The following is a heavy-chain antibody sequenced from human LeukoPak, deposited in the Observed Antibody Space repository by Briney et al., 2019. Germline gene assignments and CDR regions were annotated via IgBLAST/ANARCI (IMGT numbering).Heavy chain of an antibody. CDR3: ARSLYDSSGYLDY. V-gene: IGHV4-34*01. Sequence: SETLSLTCAVYGGSFSGYYWSWIRQPPGKGLEGIGEINHSGSTNYNPSLKSRVTISVDTSKNQFSLKLSSVTAADTAVYYCARSLYDSSGYLDYWGQGTLVTVSS. CDR1: GGSFSGYY. CDR2: INHSGST. D-gene: IGHD3-22*01. J-gene: IGHJ4*02.